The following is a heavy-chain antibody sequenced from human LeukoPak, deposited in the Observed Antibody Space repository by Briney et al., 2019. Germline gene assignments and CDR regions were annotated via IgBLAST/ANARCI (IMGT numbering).Heavy chain of an antibody. V-gene: IGHV3-74*01. CDR2: INSDGSGT. D-gene: IGHD3-3*01. J-gene: IGHJ4*02. CDR1: GFTFSSYW. Sequence: PGGSLRLSCAASGFTFSSYWMHWVRQAPGKGLVWVSRINSDGSGTSYADSVKGRFTISRDNAKNSLSLQMSSLRAEDTAVYYCARDRNTDFWSGYYTNYFDYWGQGTLVIVSS. CDR3: ARDRNTDFWSGYYTNYFDY.